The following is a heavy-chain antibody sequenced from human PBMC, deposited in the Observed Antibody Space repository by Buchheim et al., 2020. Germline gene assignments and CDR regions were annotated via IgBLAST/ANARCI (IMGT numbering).Heavy chain of an antibody. V-gene: IGHV3-23*01. D-gene: IGHD2-2*01. CDR2: ISDSGVST. J-gene: IGHJ4*02. Sequence: EVQLLESGGGLVQPGGSLRLSCAASGFTFSNFAMSWVRQAPGKGLEWVSTISDSGVSTYYADSVKGRFTISRDNSKNTLYLPGESLRAEDTAVYYCAKVVVPTATYFDSWGQGTL. CDR3: AKVVVPTATYFDS. CDR1: GFTFSNFA.